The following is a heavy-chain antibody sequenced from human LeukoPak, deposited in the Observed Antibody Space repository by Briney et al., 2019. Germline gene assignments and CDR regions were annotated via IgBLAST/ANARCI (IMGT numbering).Heavy chain of an antibody. Sequence: NASETLSLTCTVSGGSISSSSYYWGWIRQPPGKGLERIGSIYYSGSTYYNPSLKSRVTISVDTSKNQFSLKLSSVTAADTAVYYCARVQVLEGYSSGWFDYWGQGTLVTVSS. CDR3: ARVQVLEGYSSGWFDY. CDR1: GGSISSSSYY. CDR2: IYYSGST. J-gene: IGHJ4*02. V-gene: IGHV4-39*07. D-gene: IGHD6-19*01.